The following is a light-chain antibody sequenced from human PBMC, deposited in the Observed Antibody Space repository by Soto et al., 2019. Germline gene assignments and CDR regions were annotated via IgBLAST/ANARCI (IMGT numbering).Light chain of an antibody. Sequence: EIVLTQSPGNLSLSPGERATLFCRASQSIANYLGWYQQKPGQPPRLPIYAASNRATGIPDRFSGSGSGTDFTLTIRRLEPEDFAVYYCQHYSSSPTTFGQGTQVDIK. CDR1: QSIANY. V-gene: IGKV3-20*01. J-gene: IGKJ1*01. CDR3: QHYSSSPTT. CDR2: AAS.